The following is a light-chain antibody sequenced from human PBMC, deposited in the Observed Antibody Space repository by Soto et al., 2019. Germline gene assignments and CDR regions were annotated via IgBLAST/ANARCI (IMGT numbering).Light chain of an antibody. Sequence: QSALTQPASVSGSPGQSITISCTGTSSDVGGFLYVSWFQQHPGKAPKLMIYAVSNRPSGISNRFSGSKSGNTASLTISGLQAEDEADYYCSSYSSSSTLVVFGGGNQLTVL. V-gene: IGLV2-14*01. CDR1: SSDVGGFLY. J-gene: IGLJ2*01. CDR3: SSYSSSSTLVV. CDR2: AVS.